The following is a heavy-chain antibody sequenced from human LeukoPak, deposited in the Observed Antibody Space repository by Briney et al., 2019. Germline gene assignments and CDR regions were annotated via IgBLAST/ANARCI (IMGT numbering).Heavy chain of an antibody. CDR1: GFTFSSYA. J-gene: IGHJ4*02. Sequence: GGSLRLSCAASGFTFSSYAMSWVRQTPGKGLEWVSTISGSGGGSTYYADSVKGRFSISRDNSKNTLYLQMNSLRAEDTAVYYCAKDGDYWGQGTLVTVSS. V-gene: IGHV3-23*01. CDR3: AKDGDY. CDR2: ISGSGGGST.